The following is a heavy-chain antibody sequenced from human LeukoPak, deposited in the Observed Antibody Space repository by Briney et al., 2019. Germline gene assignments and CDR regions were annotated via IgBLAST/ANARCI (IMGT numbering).Heavy chain of an antibody. D-gene: IGHD3-10*01. CDR1: GFTFSSYA. CDR2: ISGSGGST. J-gene: IGHJ5*02. CDR3: AKDQYYYGSGSSHWFDP. V-gene: IGHV3-23*01. Sequence: GGSLRLSCAASGFTFSSYAMSWVRQAPGKGLEWVSAISGSGGSTYYADSVKGRFTISRDNSKNTLYLQMNSLRAEDTAVYYCAKDQYYYGSGSSHWFDPWGQGTLVTVSS.